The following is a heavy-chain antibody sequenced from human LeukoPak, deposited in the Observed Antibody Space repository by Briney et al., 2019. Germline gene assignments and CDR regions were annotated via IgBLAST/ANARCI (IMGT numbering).Heavy chain of an antibody. CDR3: AFPVREPQH. J-gene: IGHJ1*01. Sequence: PGGSLRLSCGVCGFTFSSYWVGGVREAPGEGREGVANMSPDGSEKWYVDSVKGRFTISRDNAKSSLYLQMNSLRAEDTPVYYCAFPVREPQHWGRGTLVTVSS. CDR2: MSPDGSEK. CDR1: GFTFSSYW. V-gene: IGHV3-7*01. D-gene: IGHD3-10*01.